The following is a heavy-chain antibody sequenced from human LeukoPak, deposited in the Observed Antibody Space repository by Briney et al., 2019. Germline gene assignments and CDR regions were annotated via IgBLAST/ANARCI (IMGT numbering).Heavy chain of an antibody. V-gene: IGHV4-4*02. CDR3: ARTIAYCSSTSCYFHWFDP. D-gene: IGHD2-2*01. CDR1: GGSISSSTNW. Sequence: SETLSLTCAVSGGSISSSTNWWSWVRQPPGKGLEWIGEIYHSGGTNYNPSLKSRITISVDKSQNQFSLKLSSVTAADTAVYYCARTIAYCSSTSCYFHWFDPWGQGTLVTVSS. J-gene: IGHJ5*02. CDR2: IYHSGGT.